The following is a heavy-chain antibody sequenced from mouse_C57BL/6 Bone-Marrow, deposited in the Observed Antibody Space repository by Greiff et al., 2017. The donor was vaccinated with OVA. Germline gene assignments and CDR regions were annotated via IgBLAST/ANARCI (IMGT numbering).Heavy chain of an antibody. D-gene: IGHD4-1*01. V-gene: IGHV2-2*01. CDR1: GFSLTSYG. J-gene: IGHJ2*01. CDR2: IWSGGST. Sequence: VQLKQSGPGLVQPSQRLSITCTVPGFSLTSYGVHWVRQSPGKGLEWLGVIWSGGSTDYNAAFISRLSISKDNSKSQVFFKMNSLQADDTAIYYCARKKCPGTRENYFDYWGQGTTLTVSS. CDR3: ARKKCPGTRENYFDY.